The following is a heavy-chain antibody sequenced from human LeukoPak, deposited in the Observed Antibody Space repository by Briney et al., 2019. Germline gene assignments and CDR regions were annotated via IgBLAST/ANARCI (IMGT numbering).Heavy chain of an antibody. Sequence: SEALSLTCAVYGGSFSGYYWSWIRQPPGKGLEWIGEINHSGSTNYNPSLKSRVTISVDTSKNQFSLKLSSVTAADTAVYYCARRMGYDYVWGSYRHGYYFDYWGQGTLVTVSS. D-gene: IGHD3-16*02. CDR3: ARRMGYDYVWGSYRHGYYFDY. CDR1: GGSFSGYY. V-gene: IGHV4-34*01. J-gene: IGHJ4*02. CDR2: INHSGST.